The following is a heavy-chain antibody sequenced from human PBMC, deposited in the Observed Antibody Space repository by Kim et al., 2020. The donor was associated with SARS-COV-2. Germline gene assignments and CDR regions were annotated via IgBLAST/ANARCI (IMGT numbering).Heavy chain of an antibody. CDR3: ARDPRFPTYYDYVWGRSRGYFDY. CDR1: GYTFTSYG. CDR2: ISAYNGNT. V-gene: IGHV1-18*01. D-gene: IGHD3-16*01. Sequence: ASVKVSCKASGYTFTSYGISWVRQAPGQGLEWMGWISAYNGNTNYAQKLQGRVTMTTDTSTSTAYMELRSLRSDDTAVYYCARDPRFPTYYDYVWGRSRGYFDYWGQGTLVTVSS. J-gene: IGHJ4*02.